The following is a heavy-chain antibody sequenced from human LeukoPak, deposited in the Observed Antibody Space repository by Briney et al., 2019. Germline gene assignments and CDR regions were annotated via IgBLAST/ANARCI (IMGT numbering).Heavy chain of an antibody. CDR2: MNPNSGNT. J-gene: IGHJ4*02. CDR1: GYTFTSYD. D-gene: IGHD2-15*01. V-gene: IGHV1-8*01. Sequence: ASVKVSCKASGYTFTSYDINWVRQATGQGLEWMGWMNPNSGNTGYAQKFQGRVTMTRNTSISTAYMELSSLRSEDTAVYYCARSKCSGGSCYDRYWGQGTLVTVSP. CDR3: ARSKCSGGSCYDRY.